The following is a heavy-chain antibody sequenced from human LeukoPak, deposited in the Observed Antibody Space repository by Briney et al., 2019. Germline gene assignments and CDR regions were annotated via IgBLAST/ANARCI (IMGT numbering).Heavy chain of an antibody. CDR3: ARVDGYNSLN. V-gene: IGHV3-74*01. J-gene: IGHJ4*02. CDR1: GFTFSSYA. Sequence: PGGSLRLSCAASGFTFSSYAMSWVRQAPGKGLEWVSRINSDGSSTSYADSVKGRFTISRDNAKNTLYLQMNSLRAEDTAVYYCARVDGYNSLNWGQGTLVTVSS. CDR2: INSDGSST. D-gene: IGHD5-12*01.